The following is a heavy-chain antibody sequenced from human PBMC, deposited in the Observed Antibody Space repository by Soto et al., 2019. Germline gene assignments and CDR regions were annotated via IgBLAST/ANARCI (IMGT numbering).Heavy chain of an antibody. D-gene: IGHD2-2*01. CDR2: IYPGDSDT. CDR3: ARDGLGVVVPAAMKRSYYYYGMDV. J-gene: IGHJ6*02. Sequence: GESLKISCKGSGYIFTSYWIGWVRQMPGKGLEWMGIIYPGDSDTRYSPSFQGQVTISADKSISTAYLQWSSLKASETAMYYCARDGLGVVVPAAMKRSYYYYGMDVWGQGTTVTVSS. CDR1: GYIFTSYW. V-gene: IGHV5-51*01.